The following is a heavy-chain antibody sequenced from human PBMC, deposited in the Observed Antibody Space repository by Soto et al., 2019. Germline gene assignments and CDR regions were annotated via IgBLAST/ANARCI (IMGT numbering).Heavy chain of an antibody. CDR1: GFSLTTSGMC. V-gene: IGHV2-70*11. J-gene: IGHJ4*02. D-gene: IGHD6-19*01. CDR2: IDWDDDK. CDR3: ARTRVSGIAVAGDF. Sequence: SGPTLVNPTQTLTLTCTFSGFSLTTSGMCVSWIRQPPGKALEWLARIDWDDDKYYSTSLKTRLTISKDTSKNQVVLTMTNMDPVDTATYYCARTRVSGIAVAGDFWGQGTLVTVSS.